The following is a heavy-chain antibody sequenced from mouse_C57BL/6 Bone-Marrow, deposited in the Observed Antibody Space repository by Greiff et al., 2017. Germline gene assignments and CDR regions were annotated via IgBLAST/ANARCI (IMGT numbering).Heavy chain of an antibody. Sequence: QVQLQQSGAELVKPGASVKLSCKASGYIFTEYTIHWVKQRSGQGLEWIGWFYPGSGSIKYNERFKDKATLTADKSSNTVYMELSRLTSEDSAVYFCARHERYYEYEGYLDYWGQGTTLTVSS. CDR3: ARHERYYEYEGYLDY. CDR1: GYIFTEYT. D-gene: IGHD2-4*01. V-gene: IGHV1-62-2*01. J-gene: IGHJ2*01. CDR2: FYPGSGSI.